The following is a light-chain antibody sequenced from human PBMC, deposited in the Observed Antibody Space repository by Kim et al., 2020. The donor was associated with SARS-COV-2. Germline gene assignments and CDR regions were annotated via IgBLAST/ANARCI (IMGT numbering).Light chain of an antibody. J-gene: IGKJ2*01. CDR2: GAS. CDR1: QDIRND. Sequence: SASEGDRVPITGRASQDIRNDLGWYQQKPGKAPKRLIYGASSLQSGVPSRFSGSGSGTEFTLTISSLQPEDFATYYCLQYNSYPYIFGQGTKLEI. V-gene: IGKV1-17*01. CDR3: LQYNSYPYI.